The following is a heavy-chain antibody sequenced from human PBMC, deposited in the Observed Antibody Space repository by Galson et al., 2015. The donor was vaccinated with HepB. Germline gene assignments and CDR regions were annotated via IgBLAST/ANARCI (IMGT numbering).Heavy chain of an antibody. D-gene: IGHD2-21*02. Sequence: SLRLSCAASGFTFSIYSMNWVRQAPGKRLKWVSYISADANTIYYADSVRGRFTISRDNAKSSLFLQMNSLRAEDTAVYYCAREDCGGNCSFGGSFDYWGQGTLVTVSS. V-gene: IGHV3-48*04. CDR3: AREDCGGNCSFGGSFDY. J-gene: IGHJ4*02. CDR2: ISADANTI. CDR1: GFTFSIYS.